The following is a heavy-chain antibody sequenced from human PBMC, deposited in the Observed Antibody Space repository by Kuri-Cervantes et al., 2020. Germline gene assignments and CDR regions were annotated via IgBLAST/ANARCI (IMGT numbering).Heavy chain of an antibody. Sequence: SETLSLTCAVSGCFINRGYSWAWIRQPPGKGLEWVGSIHYSGTTYYNPSLKSRLTMSVDTSKNQFSLNLTSVTAADTAVYYCVRSRPYSGGKVWVDLDHWGQGSLVTVSS. V-gene: IGHV4-38-2*01. CDR1: GCFINRGYS. CDR2: IHYSGTT. CDR3: VRSRPYSGGKVWVDLDH. D-gene: IGHD5-12*01. J-gene: IGHJ4*02.